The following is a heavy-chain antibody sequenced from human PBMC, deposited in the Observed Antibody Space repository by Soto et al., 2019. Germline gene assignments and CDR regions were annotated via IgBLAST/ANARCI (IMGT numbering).Heavy chain of an antibody. J-gene: IGHJ3*02. D-gene: IGHD1-7*01. CDR3: ATAGAVTGTTGGAFDI. Sequence: SETLSLTCTVSGGSISSSSYYWGWIRQPPGKGLEWIGSIYYSGSTYYNPSLKSRVTISVDTSKNQFSLKLSSVTAADTAVYYCATAGAVTGTTGGAFDIWGQGTMVTVSS. CDR2: IYYSGST. CDR1: GGSISSSSYY. V-gene: IGHV4-39*01.